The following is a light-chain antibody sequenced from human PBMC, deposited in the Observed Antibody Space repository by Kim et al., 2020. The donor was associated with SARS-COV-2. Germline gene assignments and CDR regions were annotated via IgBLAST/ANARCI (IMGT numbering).Light chain of an antibody. CDR2: AAC. CDR3: QQDYSYPHT. J-gene: IGKJ2*01. Sequence: SASTGDRVTITCRASQGISSYLAWYQQKPGKAPKLLIYAACTFQSGVPSRFSGSGSGTEFTLTISCLQSEDFATYYCQQDYSYPHTFGQGTKLEI. CDR1: QGISSY. V-gene: IGKV1-8*01.